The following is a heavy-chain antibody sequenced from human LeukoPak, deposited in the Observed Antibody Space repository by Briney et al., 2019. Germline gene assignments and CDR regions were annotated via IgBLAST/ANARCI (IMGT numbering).Heavy chain of an antibody. CDR3: ARDGNYGSGSYYYYYYMDV. V-gene: IGHV1-2*02. J-gene: IGHJ6*03. D-gene: IGHD3-10*01. CDR2: INPNSGGT. CDR1: GYTFNTFG. Sequence: ASVKVSCKASGYTFNTFGITWVRQAPGQGLEWMGWINPNSGGTNYAQKFQGRVTMTRDTSISTAYMELSRLRSDDTAVYYCARDGNYGSGSYYYYYYMDVWGKGTRSPSP.